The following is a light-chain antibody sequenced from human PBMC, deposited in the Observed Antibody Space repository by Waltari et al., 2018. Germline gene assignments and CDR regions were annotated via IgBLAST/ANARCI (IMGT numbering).Light chain of an antibody. CDR1: SNDMGDYNF. J-gene: IGLJ2*01. CDR2: DVV. Sequence: QSALTQPRSVSGSPGQSVIISCSGTSNDMGDYNFVSWYRQYPGKAPKLIIYDVVQRPSGVPHRFSASKSGNTASLNISGLQVEDEATYFCCSTSGRSNSVLFGGGTELTVL. V-gene: IGLV2-11*01. CDR3: CSTSGRSNSVL.